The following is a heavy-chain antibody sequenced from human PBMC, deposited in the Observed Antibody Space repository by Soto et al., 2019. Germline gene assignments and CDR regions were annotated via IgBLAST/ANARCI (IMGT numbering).Heavy chain of an antibody. J-gene: IGHJ6*02. Sequence: GGSLRLSCAVSGLTVSRTQMSWVRQAPGKGLRWVSVIYSAGSTYYANAVKGRFTISRDISENKIFLELNGLTVDDTAVYYCARNVTRIADSYYGMDVWGQGTTVTVSS. D-gene: IGHD2-15*01. V-gene: IGHV3-53*01. CDR2: IYSAGST. CDR3: ARNVTRIADSYYGMDV. CDR1: GLTVSRTQ.